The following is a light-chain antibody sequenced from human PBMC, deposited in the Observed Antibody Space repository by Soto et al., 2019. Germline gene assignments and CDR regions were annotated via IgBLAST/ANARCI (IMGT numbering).Light chain of an antibody. Sequence: QSVLTQPPSVSGAPGQRVTISCTGSSSNIGAGYDVHWYQQLPGTAPKLLIYGNSNRPSGVPDRFSGSKSGTSASLAITGLQAEDEADYYCQSYDSSLSEVFGNGTKLTVL. CDR2: GNS. J-gene: IGLJ1*01. V-gene: IGLV1-40*01. CDR3: QSYDSSLSEV. CDR1: SSNIGAGYD.